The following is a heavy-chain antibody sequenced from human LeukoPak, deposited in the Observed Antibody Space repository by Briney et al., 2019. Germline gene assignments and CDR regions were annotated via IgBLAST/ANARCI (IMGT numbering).Heavy chain of an antibody. J-gene: IGHJ4*02. V-gene: IGHV1-46*01. D-gene: IGHD3-10*01. CDR3: ARDRDYYGSGSYYNGDY. Sequence: ASVKVSCKASGYTFTTYYMHWVRQAPGQGLEWMGLINPSGDSTSYAQKLQGRVTMTRDTSTSTVYMELSSLRSEDTAVYYCARDRDYYGSGSYYNGDYWGQGTLVTVSS. CDR1: GYTFTTYY. CDR2: INPSGDST.